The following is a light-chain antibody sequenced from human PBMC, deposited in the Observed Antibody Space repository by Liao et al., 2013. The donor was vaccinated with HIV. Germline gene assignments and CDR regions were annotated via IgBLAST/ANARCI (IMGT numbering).Light chain of an antibody. Sequence: SYELTQPPSMSVSPGQTARITCSGDALPKQQVYWYQQKPGQAPVLMIFKGTERPSGIPERFSGSTSGTRVTLTISGVQAGDEADYYCLSADSSGTYVVFGGGTKLAV. CDR1: ALPKQQ. CDR2: KGT. CDR3: LSADSSGTYVV. J-gene: IGLJ2*01. V-gene: IGLV3-25*03.